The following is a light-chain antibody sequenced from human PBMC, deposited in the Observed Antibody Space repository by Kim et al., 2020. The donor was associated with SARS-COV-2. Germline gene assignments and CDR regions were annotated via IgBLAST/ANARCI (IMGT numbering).Light chain of an antibody. CDR1: QSVSSSY. Sequence: PGERVTLSCRASQSVSSSYLTWYQQKPGQAPRLLIYGASTRATSIPARFSGSGSGTDFTLTISSLQPEDFAVYYCQQDYNLPFFTFGPGTKVDIK. CDR3: QQDYNLPFFT. V-gene: IGKV3D-7*01. CDR2: GAS. J-gene: IGKJ3*01.